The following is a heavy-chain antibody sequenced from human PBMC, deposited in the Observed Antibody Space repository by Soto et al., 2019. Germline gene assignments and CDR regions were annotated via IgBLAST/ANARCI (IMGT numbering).Heavy chain of an antibody. Sequence: EVQLVESGGGLVKPGGSLRLSCVASGFTFSSYRMLWVRQAPGEGLEWVSSLSSSSNYIHYADSVKGRFTVSRDNAKNSLYLQMSSLRAEDTAVYYCARGTQTTTLQRPGVGYWGQGTLVIVSS. CDR3: ARGTQTTTLQRPGVGY. J-gene: IGHJ4*02. CDR2: LSSSSNYI. D-gene: IGHD4-4*01. CDR1: GFTFSSYR. V-gene: IGHV3-21*01.